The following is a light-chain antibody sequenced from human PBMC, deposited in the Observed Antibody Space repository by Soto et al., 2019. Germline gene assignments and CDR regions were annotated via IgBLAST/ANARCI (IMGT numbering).Light chain of an antibody. J-gene: IGLJ3*02. V-gene: IGLV2-14*01. Sequence: QSALTQPASVSGSPGQSITIPCSGRSSDLGGLNYVSWYQQHPGKVPKLIIYKVDNRPLGISDRFSASKSGNTASLTISGLQAEDEAHYYCSSYTTVPSPQWVFAGGTKVTVL. CDR1: SSDLGGLNY. CDR2: KVD. CDR3: SSYTTVPSPQWV.